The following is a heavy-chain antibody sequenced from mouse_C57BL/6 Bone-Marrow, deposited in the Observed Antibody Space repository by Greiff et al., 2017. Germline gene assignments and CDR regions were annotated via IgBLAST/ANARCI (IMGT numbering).Heavy chain of an antibody. CDR2: IYPGDGDP. Sequence: QVQLQQSGPELVKPGASVKISCKASGYAFSSSGMNWVKQRPGKGLEWIGRIYPGDGDPNYNGKFKGKATLTADKSSSTAYMQLSSLTSEDSAVYFCPRGCYDAWFAYWGQGTLVTVSA. CDR3: PRGCYDAWFAY. CDR1: GYAFSSSG. V-gene: IGHV1-82*01. J-gene: IGHJ3*01. D-gene: IGHD2-12*01.